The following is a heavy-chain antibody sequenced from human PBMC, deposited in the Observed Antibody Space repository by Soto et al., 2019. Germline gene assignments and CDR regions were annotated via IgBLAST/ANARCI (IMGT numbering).Heavy chain of an antibody. CDR3: ARTAWHFFDY. Sequence: PSETLSLTCAVYGGSFSGYYWTWIRQPPGKGLEWIGEINYSGGTNYNPSLKSRVTISVDTSKSQFSLKLSSVTAADTAVYYCARTAWHFFDYWGQGTPVTVSS. J-gene: IGHJ4*02. D-gene: IGHD3-3*02. CDR2: INYSGGT. CDR1: GGSFSGYY. V-gene: IGHV4-34*01.